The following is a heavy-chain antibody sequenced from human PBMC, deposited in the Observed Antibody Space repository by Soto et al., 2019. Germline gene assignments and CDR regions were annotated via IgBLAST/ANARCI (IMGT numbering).Heavy chain of an antibody. Sequence: SVKVSCKASGGTFSSYAISWVRQAPGQGLEWMGGTIPIFGTANYAQKFQGRVTITADESTSTAYMELSSLRSEDTAVYYCARVLVGDGYSYYYYGMDVWGQGTTVTVSS. CDR1: GGTFSSYA. V-gene: IGHV1-69*13. CDR3: ARVLVGDGYSYYYYGMDV. J-gene: IGHJ6*02. D-gene: IGHD1-26*01. CDR2: TIPIFGTA.